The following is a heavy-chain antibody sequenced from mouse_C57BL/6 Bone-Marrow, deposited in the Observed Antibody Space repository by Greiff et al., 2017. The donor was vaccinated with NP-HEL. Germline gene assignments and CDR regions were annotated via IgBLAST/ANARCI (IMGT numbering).Heavy chain of an antibody. CDR1: GYTFTSYW. CDR3: ARWPFDY. V-gene: IGHV1-50*01. J-gene: IGHJ2*01. Sequence: QVQLQQPGAELVKPGASVKLSCKASGYTFTSYWMQCVKQRPGQGLEWIGEIDPSDSYTNYNQKFKGKATLTVDTSSSTAYMQLSSLTSEDSAVYYCARWPFDYWGQGTTLTVSS. CDR2: IDPSDSYT.